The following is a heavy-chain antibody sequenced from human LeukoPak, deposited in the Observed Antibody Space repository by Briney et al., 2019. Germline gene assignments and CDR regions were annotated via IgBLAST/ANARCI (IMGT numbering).Heavy chain of an antibody. J-gene: IGHJ4*02. CDR3: ARDSEGIAAAGFDY. CDR1: GFTFSSYA. CDR2: ISYDGSNK. Sequence: GGSLRLSCAASGFTFSSYAMHWVRQAPGKGLEWVAVISYDGSNKYYADSVKGRFTISRDNSKNTLYLQMNSLRAEDTAVYYCARDSEGIAAAGFDYWAREPWSPSPQ. D-gene: IGHD6-13*01. V-gene: IGHV3-30-3*01.